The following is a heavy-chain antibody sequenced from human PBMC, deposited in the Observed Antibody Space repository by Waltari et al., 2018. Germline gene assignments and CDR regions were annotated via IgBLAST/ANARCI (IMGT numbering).Heavy chain of an antibody. CDR3: ARDRDIAARPKGYYYYGMDV. V-gene: IGHV1-69*12. D-gene: IGHD6-6*01. CDR1: GGTFSSYA. CDR2: IMPIFGTA. Sequence: QVQLVQSGAEVKKPGSSVKVSCKASGGTFSSYAISWVRQAPGQGLEWMGGIMPIFGTANCAQKFQGRVTITADESTSTAYMGLSSLRCEDTAVDDCARDRDIAARPKGYYYYGMDVWGQGTTVTVSS. J-gene: IGHJ6*02.